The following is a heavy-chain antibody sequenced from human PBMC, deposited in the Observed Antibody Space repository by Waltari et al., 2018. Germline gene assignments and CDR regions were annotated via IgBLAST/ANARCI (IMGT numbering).Heavy chain of an antibody. D-gene: IGHD1-26*01. CDR3: GRDLGGSGSD. J-gene: IGHJ4*02. CDR1: GFPFSRYW. V-gene: IGHV3-74*01. CDR2: IDTHGRRT. Sequence: EVQVVESGGGLVQPGGSLRLTCAASGFPFSRYWMPWVRQVPGKGLVWVSRIDTHGRRTDYADSVKGRFTISRDNAKNTLYLQMNSLTAEDTAVYYCGRDLGGSGSDWGQGTLVTVSS.